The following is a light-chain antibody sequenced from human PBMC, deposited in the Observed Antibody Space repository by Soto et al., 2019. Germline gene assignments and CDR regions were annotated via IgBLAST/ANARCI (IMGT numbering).Light chain of an antibody. J-gene: IGKJ4*01. CDR2: DAS. Sequence: EIVLTQSPATLSLSPGERATLSCRASQSVSSYLAWYQQKPGQPPRLLIYDASIRAAGFPARFSGSGSGTDFTLTINNLEPEDFAVYYCQQRINWPLTFGGGTKVDIK. V-gene: IGKV3-11*01. CDR1: QSVSSY. CDR3: QQRINWPLT.